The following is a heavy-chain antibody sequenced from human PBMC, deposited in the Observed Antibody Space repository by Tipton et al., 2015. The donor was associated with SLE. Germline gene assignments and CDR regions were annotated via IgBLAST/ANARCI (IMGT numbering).Heavy chain of an antibody. CDR3: AREGQSCGGDCYAS. D-gene: IGHD2-21*01. CDR1: GFIVSSND. J-gene: IGHJ5*02. CDR2: IYSGGST. V-gene: IGHV3-53*01. Sequence: SLRLSCAASGFIVSSNDMSWVRQSPGKGLEWVSIIYSGGSTYYADSVKDRFTISRDNSKNTLYLQMNDLRSEDTAVYYCAREGQSCGGDCYASWGQGTLVTVSS.